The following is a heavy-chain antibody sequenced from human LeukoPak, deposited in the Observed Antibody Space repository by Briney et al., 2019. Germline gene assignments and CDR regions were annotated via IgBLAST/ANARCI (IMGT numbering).Heavy chain of an antibody. D-gene: IGHD4-23*01. CDR3: AGYGGNSH. CDR1: GGSISSYY. CDR2: IYYSGST. V-gene: IGHV4-59*08. J-gene: IGHJ4*02. Sequence: SETLSLTCTVSGGSISSYYWSWIRQPPGKGLEWIGYIYYSGSTNYNPSLKSRVTISVDTSKNQFSLKLSSVTAADTAVYYCAGYGGNSHWGQGTLVTVSS.